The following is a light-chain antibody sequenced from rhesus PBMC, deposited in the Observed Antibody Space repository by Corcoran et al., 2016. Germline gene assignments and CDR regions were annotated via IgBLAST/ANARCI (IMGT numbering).Light chain of an antibody. CDR3: QKYNNSPYS. V-gene: IGKV3-53*02. Sequence: QIILTQSPATLSLSPGERATLSCRASQSVSTYLAWYQQKPWEAPKVHIYGASNMATGIPDRFSGSGSGTAFTLTISSREPEGFGVYYCQKYNNSPYSFGQGTKVEIK. CDR2: GAS. CDR1: QSVSTY. J-gene: IGKJ2*01.